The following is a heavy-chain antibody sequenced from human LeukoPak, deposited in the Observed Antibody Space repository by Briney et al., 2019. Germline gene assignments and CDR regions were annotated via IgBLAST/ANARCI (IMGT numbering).Heavy chain of an antibody. CDR3: ARERGLGDKSWFDP. Sequence: SQTLSLTCAVSGGFLSSGDYFWSWIRQPPGKGLEWIGYIHYSGSTYYNPSLKSRVNISVDTSKNQFSLKLSSVTAADTAVYYCARERGLGDKSWFDPWGQGTLVTVSS. J-gene: IGHJ5*02. D-gene: IGHD1-26*01. V-gene: IGHV4-30-4*08. CDR2: IHYSGST. CDR1: GGFLSSGDYF.